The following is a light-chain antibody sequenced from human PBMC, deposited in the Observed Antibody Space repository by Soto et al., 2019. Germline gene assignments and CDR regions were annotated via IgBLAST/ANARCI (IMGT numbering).Light chain of an antibody. CDR3: QSYDSSLSAWV. CDR1: SSNIGAGYD. Sequence: QSVLTQPPSVSGAPGQRVTISCTGSSSNIGAGYDVHWYQQLPGTAPKVLISGNNNRPSEVPDRFFGSKSGTSASLAITGLQAEDEADYYCQSYDSSLSAWVFGGGTKLTVL. CDR2: GNN. J-gene: IGLJ3*02. V-gene: IGLV1-40*01.